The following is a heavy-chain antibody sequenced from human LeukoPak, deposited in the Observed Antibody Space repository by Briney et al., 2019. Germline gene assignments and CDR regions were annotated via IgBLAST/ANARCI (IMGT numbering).Heavy chain of an antibody. Sequence: PGRSLRLSCAASGFTFSSYAMSWVRQAPGKGLEWVSAISGSGGSTYYADSVKGRFTISRDNSKNTLYLQMNSLRAEDTAVYYCAPLGSSGYHFDYWGQGTLVTVSS. CDR2: ISGSGGST. CDR3: APLGSSGYHFDY. D-gene: IGHD3-22*01. V-gene: IGHV3-23*01. J-gene: IGHJ4*02. CDR1: GFTFSSYA.